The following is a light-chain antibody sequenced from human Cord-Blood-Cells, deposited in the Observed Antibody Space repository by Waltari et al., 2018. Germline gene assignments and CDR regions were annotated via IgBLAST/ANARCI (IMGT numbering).Light chain of an antibody. Sequence: SSELTQDPAVSVALGQTVRITCQGDSLRSYYASWYQQKPAQDPVLVIYGKNNRPSWIPDRLSGSSSRNTASLTITGAQAEDEADYYCSSRYSSGNPYVFGTGTKVTVL. CDR2: GKN. V-gene: IGLV3-19*01. J-gene: IGLJ1*01. CDR1: SLRSYY. CDR3: SSRYSSGNPYV.